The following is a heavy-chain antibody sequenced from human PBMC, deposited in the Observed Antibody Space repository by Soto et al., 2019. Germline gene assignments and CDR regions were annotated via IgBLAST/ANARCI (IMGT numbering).Heavy chain of an antibody. J-gene: IGHJ4*02. CDR3: VRVVAIPGYPDN. V-gene: IGHV1-69*12. Sequence: QVQLVQSEAEVRQPASSVKVSCKTSGGTLSSYAISWVRQAPGQGLEWMGGIVPIVDTSTYAQKFQGRVTXXAXXSTSTVYMELSSLRSDDTAVYYCVRVVAIPGYPDNWGQGTLVTVSS. D-gene: IGHD5-12*01. CDR2: IVPIVDTS. CDR1: GGTLSSYA.